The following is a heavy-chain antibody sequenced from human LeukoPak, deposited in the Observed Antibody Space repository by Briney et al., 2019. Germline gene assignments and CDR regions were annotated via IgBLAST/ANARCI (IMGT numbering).Heavy chain of an antibody. Sequence: ASVKVSCKASGGTFNSYAISWVRRAPGQGLEWMGGIIPIFGTANYAQKFQGRVTITADESTSTAYMELSSLRSEDTAVYYCARGVPVGATEYYFDYWGQGTLVTVSS. CDR1: GGTFNSYA. D-gene: IGHD1-26*01. CDR3: ARGVPVGATEYYFDY. V-gene: IGHV1-69*13. J-gene: IGHJ4*02. CDR2: IIPIFGTA.